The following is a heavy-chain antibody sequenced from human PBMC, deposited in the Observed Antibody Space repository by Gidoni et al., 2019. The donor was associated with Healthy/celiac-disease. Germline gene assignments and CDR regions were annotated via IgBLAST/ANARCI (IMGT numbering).Heavy chain of an antibody. CDR1: GFTFSSYE. CDR2: ISSSGSTI. CDR3: ARHSIAVGEDYYYGMDV. J-gene: IGHJ6*02. Sequence: EVQLVESGGGLVQPGGSLRLSCAASGFTFSSYEMNWVRQAPGKGLEWVSYISSSGSTIYYADSVKGRFTISRDNAKNSLYLQMNSLGAEDTAVYYCARHSIAVGEDYYYGMDVWGQGTTVTVSS. V-gene: IGHV3-48*03. D-gene: IGHD6-19*01.